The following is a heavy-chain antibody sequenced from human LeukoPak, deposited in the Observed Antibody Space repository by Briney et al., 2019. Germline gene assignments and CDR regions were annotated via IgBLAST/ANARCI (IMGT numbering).Heavy chain of an antibody. CDR3: ARWPGVVAATLPFYYYYGMDV. Sequence: QTGGSVRLSCAASGLTFSSYARHWVRQAPGKGLEWVAVISYDGSNKYYADSVKGRFTISRDNSKNTLYLQMNSLRAEDTAVYYCARWPGVVAATLPFYYYYGMDVWGQGTTVTVSS. CDR2: ISYDGSNK. D-gene: IGHD2-15*01. J-gene: IGHJ6*02. V-gene: IGHV3-30-3*01. CDR1: GLTFSSYA.